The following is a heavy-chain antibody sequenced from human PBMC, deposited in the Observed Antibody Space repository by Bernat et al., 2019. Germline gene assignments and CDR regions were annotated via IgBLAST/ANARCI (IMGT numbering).Heavy chain of an antibody. Sequence: QVQLQESGPGLVKPSETLSLTCTVSGDSISSYYWSWIRQPPGKGLEWIGYIYYSGSTNYNPSLKSRVTISVDTSKNQFSLKLSSVTAADTAVYYCARHADTGYSSGWFSYDYWGQGTLVTVSS. V-gene: IGHV4-59*08. J-gene: IGHJ4*02. CDR1: GDSISSYY. D-gene: IGHD6-19*01. CDR3: ARHADTGYSSGWFSYDY. CDR2: IYYSGST.